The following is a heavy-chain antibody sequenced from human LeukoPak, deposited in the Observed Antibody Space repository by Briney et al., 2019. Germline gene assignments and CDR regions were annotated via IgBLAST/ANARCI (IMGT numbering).Heavy chain of an antibody. CDR3: ARAPRRYSSSWYYLWFDP. Sequence: SETLSLTCTVSVGSLSSHYWSWIRQPPGKGLEWIGYIYYSGSTNYNPSLKSRVTISVDTSKNQFSLKLSSVTAADTAVYYCARAPRRYSSSWYYLWFDPWGLGTLVTVSS. J-gene: IGHJ5*02. V-gene: IGHV4-59*11. CDR2: IYYSGST. D-gene: IGHD6-13*01. CDR1: VGSLSSHY.